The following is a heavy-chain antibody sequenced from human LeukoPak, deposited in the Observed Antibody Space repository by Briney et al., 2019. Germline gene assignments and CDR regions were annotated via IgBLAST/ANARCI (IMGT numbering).Heavy chain of an antibody. Sequence: ASVKVSCKASGYTFTSYAMNWVRQAPGQGLEWMGWINTNTGNPTYAQGFTGRFVFSLDTFVSTAYLQISSLKAEDTAVYYCARGGYCTNGVCPIDYWGQGTLVTVSS. CDR2: INTNTGNP. D-gene: IGHD2-8*01. J-gene: IGHJ4*02. CDR3: ARGGYCTNGVCPIDY. V-gene: IGHV7-4-1*02. CDR1: GYTFTSYA.